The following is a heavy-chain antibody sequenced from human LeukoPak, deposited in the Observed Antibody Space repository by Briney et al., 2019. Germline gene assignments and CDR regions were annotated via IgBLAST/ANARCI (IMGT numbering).Heavy chain of an antibody. CDR1: GGSISNYY. D-gene: IGHD3-9*01. J-gene: IGHJ3*02. V-gene: IGHV4-4*07. Sequence: SETLFLTCTVSGGSISNYYWSSIRQSAGKGLEWVGRIYTSGSTNYNPSHKSRVTMSVDTSKNQFSLNLSPVTAADTAVYYCATSLNDIPSRGAFDIWGQGTMVTVSS. CDR3: ATSLNDIPSRGAFDI. CDR2: IYTSGST.